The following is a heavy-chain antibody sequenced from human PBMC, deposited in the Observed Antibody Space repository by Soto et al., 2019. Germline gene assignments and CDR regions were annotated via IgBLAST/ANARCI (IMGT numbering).Heavy chain of an antibody. J-gene: IGHJ4*02. Sequence: GASVKVSCKASGDTFSSYAISWVRQAPGQGLEWMGGIIPILGTPTYAQKFQGRVTITADKSTSTAYTELSSLRSEDTAVYYCARERSRYDRSGYYRPDYWGQGTLVTVSS. CDR1: GDTFSSYA. CDR2: IIPILGTP. V-gene: IGHV1-69*10. CDR3: ARERSRYDRSGYYRPDY. D-gene: IGHD3-22*01.